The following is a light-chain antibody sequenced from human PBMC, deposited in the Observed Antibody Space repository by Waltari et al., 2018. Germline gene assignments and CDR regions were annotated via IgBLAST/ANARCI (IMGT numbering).Light chain of an antibody. CDR1: ILSKKY. V-gene: IGLV3-27*01. CDR3: YSAADNHRVL. Sequence: SSELTQPASVSVSLGQTAVITCSGDILSKKYCRWFQQKPGQAPVLFIYKDIARPSGIPDRFSGSSSGTTLTLTISGAQVEDEAAYYCYSAADNHRVLFGGGTKLTVL. J-gene: IGLJ2*01. CDR2: KDI.